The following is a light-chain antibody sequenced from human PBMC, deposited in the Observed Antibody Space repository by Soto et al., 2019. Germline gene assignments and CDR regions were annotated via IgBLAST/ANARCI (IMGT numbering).Light chain of an antibody. CDR2: GAT. CDR3: LQHNSYPRT. V-gene: IGKV1-17*01. J-gene: IGKJ3*01. CDR1: QGIRND. Sequence: DIPMTQSPSSLSASVGDRVTITCRASQGIRNDLNWYQQKPGKAPKRLIYGATSLQSGVPSRFSGSXSGTEFTLTIXSLQPXDFATYYCLQHNSYPRTFGPGTKVEIK.